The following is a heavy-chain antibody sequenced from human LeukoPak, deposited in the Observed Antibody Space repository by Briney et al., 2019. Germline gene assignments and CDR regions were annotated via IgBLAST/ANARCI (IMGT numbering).Heavy chain of an antibody. V-gene: IGHV4-31*03. Sequence: ASETLSLTCTVSGGSISSGGYYWSWIRQHPGKGLEWIGYIYYSGSTYYNPSLKSRVTISVDTSKNQFSLKLSSVTAADTAVYYCAREGCSSTSCYEYYYYYMDVWGKGTTVTVSS. J-gene: IGHJ6*03. CDR2: IYYSGST. CDR3: AREGCSSTSCYEYYYYYMDV. D-gene: IGHD2-2*01. CDR1: GGSISSGGYY.